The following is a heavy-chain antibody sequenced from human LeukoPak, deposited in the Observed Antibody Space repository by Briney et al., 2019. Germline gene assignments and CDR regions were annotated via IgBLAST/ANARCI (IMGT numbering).Heavy chain of an antibody. CDR1: GFTFSSYA. J-gene: IGHJ4*02. Sequence: GGSLRLSCAASGFTFSSYAMHWVRQAPGKGLEWVAVISYDGSNKYYADSVKGRFTISRDNSKNTLYLQMNSLRAEDTAVYYCARDWVVGATTGFDYWGQGTLVTVSS. CDR3: ARDWVVGATTGFDY. V-gene: IGHV3-30*04. CDR2: ISYDGSNK. D-gene: IGHD1-26*01.